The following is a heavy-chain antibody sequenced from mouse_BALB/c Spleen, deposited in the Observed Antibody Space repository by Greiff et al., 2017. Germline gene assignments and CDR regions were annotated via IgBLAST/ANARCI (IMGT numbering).Heavy chain of an antibody. CDR1: GFTFTDYY. J-gene: IGHJ2*01. CDR3: AREYDGNCFDY. V-gene: IGHV7-3*02. CDR2: IRNKANGYTT. D-gene: IGHD2-1*01. Sequence: EVQVVESGGGLVQPGGSLRLSCATSGFTFTDYYMSWVRQPPGKALEWLGFIRNKANGYTTEYCASVKGRFTISRDNSQCILYLQMNTLRAEDSDTCYCAREYDGNCFDYWGQGTTLTVSS.